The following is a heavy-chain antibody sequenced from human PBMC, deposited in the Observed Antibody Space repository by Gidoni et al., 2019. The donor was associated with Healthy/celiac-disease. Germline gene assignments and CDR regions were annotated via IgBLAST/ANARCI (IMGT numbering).Heavy chain of an antibody. CDR1: GFTFDDYA. J-gene: IGHJ6*02. CDR2: ISWNSGSI. CDR3: AKGAAPFYYYYGMDV. Sequence: EVQLVESGGGLVQPGRSLRLSCAASGFTFDDYAMHWVRQAPGKGLEWFSGISWNSGSIGYADSVKGRFTISRDNAKNSLYLQMNSLRAEDTALYYCAKGAAPFYYYYGMDVWGQGTTVTVSS. V-gene: IGHV3-9*01. D-gene: IGHD6-25*01.